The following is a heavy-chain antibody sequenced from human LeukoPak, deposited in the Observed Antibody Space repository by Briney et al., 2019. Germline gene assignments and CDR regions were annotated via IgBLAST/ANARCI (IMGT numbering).Heavy chain of an antibody. CDR3: ARDPYYDSSEDAFDI. D-gene: IGHD3-22*01. CDR1: GFTFTNSD. V-gene: IGHV3-66*01. J-gene: IGHJ3*02. CDR2: IYSGGDT. Sequence: PGGSLRLSCAASGFTFTNSDMTWVRQSPGEGLEWVSLIYSGGDTYYADSPKGRFTISRDNSKNTLYLQMNSLRAEDTAVYYCARDPYYDSSEDAFDIWGQGTMVTVSS.